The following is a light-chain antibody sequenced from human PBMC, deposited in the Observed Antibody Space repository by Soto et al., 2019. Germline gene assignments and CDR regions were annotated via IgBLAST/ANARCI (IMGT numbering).Light chain of an antibody. V-gene: IGLV1-40*01. Sequence: QSVLTQPPSVSGAPGQTVTISCTGSRSNIGAGYDVNWYQQLPGRAPKLLVFGRNDRPSGVPDRFSGSKSGSSASLAITGLQPEDEADYYCHSFDDSLSASEGFGTGTKLTVL. CDR3: HSFDDSLSASEG. CDR2: GRN. CDR1: RSNIGAGYD. J-gene: IGLJ1*01.